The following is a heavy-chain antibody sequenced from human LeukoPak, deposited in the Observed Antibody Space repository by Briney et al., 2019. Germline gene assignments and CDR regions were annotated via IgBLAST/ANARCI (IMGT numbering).Heavy chain of an antibody. CDR2: INHSGST. CDR3: AREGIAARPGAFDI. V-gene: IGHV4-34*01. Sequence: SETLSLTCAVYGGSFSGYYWSWIRQPPGKGLEWIGEINHSGSTNYNPPLKSRVTISVDTSKNQFSLKRSSVTAADTAVYYCAREGIAARPGAFDIWGQGTMVTVSS. CDR1: GGSFSGYY. D-gene: IGHD6-6*01. J-gene: IGHJ3*02.